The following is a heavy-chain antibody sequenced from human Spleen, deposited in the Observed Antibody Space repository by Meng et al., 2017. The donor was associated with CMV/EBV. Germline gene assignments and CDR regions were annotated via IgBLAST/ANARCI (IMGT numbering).Heavy chain of an antibody. J-gene: IGHJ6*02. Sequence: GGSLRLSCAASGFSFGTYWMSWVRQAPGKGLEWVANIKKDGSRKYYVDSVKGRFTISRDNGRNSLYLQMNSLRGEDTAVYYCARVNVKQYKLLRGTYYYGMDVWGRGTTVTVSS. CDR3: ARVNVKQYKLLRGTYYYGMDV. CDR1: GFSFGTYW. CDR2: IKKDGSRK. D-gene: IGHD1-1*01. V-gene: IGHV3-7*01.